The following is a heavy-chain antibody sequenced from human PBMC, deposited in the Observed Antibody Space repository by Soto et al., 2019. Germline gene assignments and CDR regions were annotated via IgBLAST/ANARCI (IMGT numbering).Heavy chain of an antibody. D-gene: IGHD3-10*01. CDR2: IWYDGSNK. CDR3: AREVTMVRGVKRGFDY. V-gene: IGHV3-33*08. CDR1: GFTFSNYG. J-gene: IGHJ4*02. Sequence: GGSLRLSCSASGFTFSNYGMHWVRQAPGKGLEWVAVIWYDGSNKYYADSVKGRFTISRDNSKNTLYLQMNSLRAEDTAVYYCAREVTMVRGVKRGFDYWGQGTLVTVSS.